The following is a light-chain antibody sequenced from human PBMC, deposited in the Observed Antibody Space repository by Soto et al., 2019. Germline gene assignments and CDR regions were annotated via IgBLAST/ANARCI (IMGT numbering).Light chain of an antibody. CDR3: QQSYGNPG. CDR1: QNIATF. J-gene: IGKJ3*01. CDR2: ATS. Sequence: DIQMTQSPSSLSASVGDRVTITCRASQNIATFLNWYHHKPGKAPKLLIYATSRLQSGVPSRFSGSGSGTDFTLTITSLQPEDFVTYYCQQSYGNPGFAPGTKVDIK. V-gene: IGKV1-39*01.